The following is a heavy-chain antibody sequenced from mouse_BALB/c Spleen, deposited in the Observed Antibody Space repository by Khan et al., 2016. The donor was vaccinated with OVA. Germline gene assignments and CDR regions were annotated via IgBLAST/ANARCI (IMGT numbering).Heavy chain of an antibody. CDR3: ARLAYYYDSEGCAY. V-gene: IGHV5-6*01. Sequence: EVELVESGGDVVKPGGSLKLSCAASGFTFSTYGMSWVRQTPDKRLEWVATVSTGGHYTYYPATVKGRFTISRDNAKNTLYLQMNSLKSEDTARFYCARLAYYYDSEGCAYWGQGTLVTVSA. CDR2: VSTGGHYT. CDR1: GFTFSTYG. D-gene: IGHD1-1*01. J-gene: IGHJ3*01.